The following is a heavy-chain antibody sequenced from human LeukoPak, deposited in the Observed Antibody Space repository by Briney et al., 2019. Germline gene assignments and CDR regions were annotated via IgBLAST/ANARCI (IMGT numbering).Heavy chain of an antibody. CDR3: TTDQLWSDY. CDR2: IKSKTEGGTT. Sequence: GGSLRLSCAASGFTLNNAWMTWVRQAPGKGLEWVGRIKSKTEGGTTDYAAPVKGRFSISRDDSKNTLFLQMNSLKTEDTAVYYCTTDQLWSDYWGQGTLVTVSS. J-gene: IGHJ4*02. CDR1: GFTLNNAW. D-gene: IGHD3-10*01. V-gene: IGHV3-15*05.